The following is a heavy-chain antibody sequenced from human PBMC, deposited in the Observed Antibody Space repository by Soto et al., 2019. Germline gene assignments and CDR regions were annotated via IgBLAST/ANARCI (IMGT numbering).Heavy chain of an antibody. D-gene: IGHD3-16*01. V-gene: IGHV1-8*01. J-gene: IGHJ5*02. CDR2: INAYSGNT. Sequence: ASVKVSCKASGYTFTSYDINWVRQATGQGLEWMGWINAYSGNTNYAQKLQGRVTMTSNTSMSTAYMELRSLRSDDTAMYYCARVVGGFDLDSIDNWFDPWGQGTLVTVSS. CDR1: GYTFTSYD. CDR3: ARVVGGFDLDSIDNWFDP.